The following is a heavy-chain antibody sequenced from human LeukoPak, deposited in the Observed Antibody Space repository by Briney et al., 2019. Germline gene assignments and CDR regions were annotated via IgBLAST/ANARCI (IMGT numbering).Heavy chain of an antibody. CDR3: WLHYGMDV. Sequence: GGSLRLSCGASGFTVSSNYMSWVRQAPGKELEWLSVIHSGGRTYYADSGKGRFTISRDNSKNTLYLQMNSLRAEDTAVYYCWLHYGMDVWGQGATVTVSS. J-gene: IGHJ6*02. V-gene: IGHV3-53*01. CDR1: GFTVSSNY. CDR2: IHSGGRT. D-gene: IGHD5-12*01.